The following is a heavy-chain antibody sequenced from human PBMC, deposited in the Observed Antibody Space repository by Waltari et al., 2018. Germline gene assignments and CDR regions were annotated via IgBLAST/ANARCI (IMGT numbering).Heavy chain of an antibody. CDR3: ARGTGEMATIIGDY. D-gene: IGHD5-12*01. J-gene: IGHJ4*02. CDR1: GFTFSSYA. CDR2: ISYDGSNK. V-gene: IGHV3-30-3*01. Sequence: QVQLVESGGGVVQPGRSLRLSCAASGFTFSSYAMHWVRQAPGKGLEWVAVISYDGSNKYYADSVKGRFTISRDNSKNTLYLQMNSLRAEDTAVYYCARGTGEMATIIGDYWGQGTLVTVSS.